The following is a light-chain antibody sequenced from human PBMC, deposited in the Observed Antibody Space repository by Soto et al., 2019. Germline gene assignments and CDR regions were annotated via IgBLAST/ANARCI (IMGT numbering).Light chain of an antibody. J-gene: IGLJ3*02. Sequence: QSALTQPPSASGSPGQSVTISCTGTKSDIGVYDFVSWYQHHPGKAPRLIIYEVVQRPSGVPDRFSGSKSGTSATLGITGLQTGDEADYFCGTWDYSLSVWVFGGGTQLTVL. V-gene: IGLV2-8*01. CDR3: GTWDYSLSVWV. CDR1: KSDIGVYDF. CDR2: EVV.